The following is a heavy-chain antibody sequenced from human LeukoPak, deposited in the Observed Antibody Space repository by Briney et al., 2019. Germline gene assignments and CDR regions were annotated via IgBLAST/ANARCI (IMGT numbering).Heavy chain of an antibody. CDR1: GFTFSSYG. V-gene: IGHV3-30*02. J-gene: IGHJ4*02. D-gene: IGHD6-13*01. CDR2: IRYDGSNK. Sequence: PGGSLRLSCAASGFTFSSYGMHWVRQAPGKGLEWVAFIRYDGSNKYYADSVKGRFTISRDNSKNTLYLQMNSLRAEDTAVYYCAKGPRRSSSSWYGPLFDYWGQGTLVTVSS. CDR3: AKGPRRSSSSWYGPLFDY.